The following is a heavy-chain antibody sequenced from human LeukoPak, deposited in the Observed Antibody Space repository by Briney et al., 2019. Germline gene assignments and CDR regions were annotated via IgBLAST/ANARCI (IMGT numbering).Heavy chain of an antibody. CDR1: GFTFSSYA. D-gene: IGHD6-19*01. CDR3: ARAESGQWYIDY. CDR2: ISGSGGST. J-gene: IGHJ4*02. Sequence: GGSLRLSCAASGFTFSSYAMSWVRQAPGKGLEWVPAISGSGGSTYYADSVKGRFTISRDNSKNTLYLQMNSLRAEDTAVYYCARAESGQWYIDYWGQGTLVTVSS. V-gene: IGHV3-23*01.